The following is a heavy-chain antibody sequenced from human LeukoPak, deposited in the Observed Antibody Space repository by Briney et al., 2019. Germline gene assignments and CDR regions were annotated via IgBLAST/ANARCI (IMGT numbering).Heavy chain of an antibody. CDR1: GGSFSGYY. V-gene: IGHV4-59*01. Sequence: TPSETLSLTCAVYGGSFSGYYWSWIRQPPGKGLEWIGYIYYSGSTNYNPSLKSRVTISVDTSKNQFSLKLSSVTAADTAVYYCARVGYSYGYDYWGQGTLVTVSS. CDR2: IYYSGST. J-gene: IGHJ4*02. D-gene: IGHD5-18*01. CDR3: ARVGYSYGYDY.